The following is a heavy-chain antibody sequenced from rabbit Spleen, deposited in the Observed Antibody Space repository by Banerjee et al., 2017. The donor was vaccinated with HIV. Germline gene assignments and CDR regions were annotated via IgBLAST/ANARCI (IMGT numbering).Heavy chain of an antibody. CDR1: GVSLNDKDV. J-gene: IGHJ4*01. V-gene: IGHV1S45*01. Sequence: QQQLEESGGGLVKPEGSLTLTCKASGVSLNDKDVMCWVRQAPGKGLEWIACINIATGKSVYASWAKGRFIMFRTSSTTVTLQMTSLTAADTATYFCARDLVTVIGWNFNLWGQGTLVTVS. CDR2: INIATGKS. D-gene: IGHD1-1*01. CDR3: ARDLVTVIGWNFNL.